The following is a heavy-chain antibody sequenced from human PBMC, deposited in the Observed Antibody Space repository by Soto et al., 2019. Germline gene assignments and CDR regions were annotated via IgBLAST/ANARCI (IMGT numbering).Heavy chain of an antibody. Sequence: EVQLVESGGGLVKPGGSLRLSCAASGFSFSSYSMTWVRQAPGKGLEWVSSISSSASHINYADSVKGRFTISRDNAKKTLYLQMNSLRAEDTAVYYCARGYTGYCSGGTCYWFDPWGQGTLVTVSS. CDR1: GFSFSSYS. CDR3: ARGYTGYCSGGTCYWFDP. D-gene: IGHD2-15*01. CDR2: ISSSASHI. J-gene: IGHJ5*02. V-gene: IGHV3-21*01.